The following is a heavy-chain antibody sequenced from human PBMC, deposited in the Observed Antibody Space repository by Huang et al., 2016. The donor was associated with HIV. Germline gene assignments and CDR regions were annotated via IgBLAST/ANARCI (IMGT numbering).Heavy chain of an antibody. CDR2: IYSGDST. V-gene: IGHV3-53*01. Sequence: EVQLVESGGGLIQPGGSLRLSCAASGFTVSSNYMSWVRQAPGKGLELVSVIYSGDSTYYADSVKGRFTISRDNSKNTLYLQMNSLRTEDTAVYYCARYLLRGAFDIWGQGTMVTVSS. CDR3: ARYLLRGAFDI. J-gene: IGHJ3*02. CDR1: GFTVSSNY.